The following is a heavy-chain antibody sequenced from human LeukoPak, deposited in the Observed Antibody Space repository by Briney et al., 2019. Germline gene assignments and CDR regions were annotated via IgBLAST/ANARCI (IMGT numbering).Heavy chain of an antibody. CDR3: ARDLGYSGFDWAP. CDR1: GYSISSGYY. CDR2: IYSSGST. V-gene: IGHV4-38-2*02. D-gene: IGHD5-12*01. Sequence: SETLSLTCTVSGYSISSGYYWGWIRQPPGKRLEWIGSIYSSGSTYYNPTLKSRVTISVDTSKNQFSLKLTSVTAADAAVYYCARDLGYSGFDWAPWGQGTLVTVSS. J-gene: IGHJ5*02.